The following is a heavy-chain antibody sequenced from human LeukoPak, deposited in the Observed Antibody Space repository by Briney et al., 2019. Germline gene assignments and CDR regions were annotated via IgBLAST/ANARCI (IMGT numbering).Heavy chain of an antibody. Sequence: PGGSLRLSCAASGFTFSNYWMHWVRQAPGKGLVWVSRINSDGSSTSYADSVKGRFTISRDNAKNSLYLQMSSLRAEDTAVYYCARDVSSSFLDAFDIWGQGTMVTVSS. CDR3: ARDVSSSFLDAFDI. CDR1: GFTFSNYW. V-gene: IGHV3-74*01. J-gene: IGHJ3*02. D-gene: IGHD6-13*01. CDR2: INSDGSST.